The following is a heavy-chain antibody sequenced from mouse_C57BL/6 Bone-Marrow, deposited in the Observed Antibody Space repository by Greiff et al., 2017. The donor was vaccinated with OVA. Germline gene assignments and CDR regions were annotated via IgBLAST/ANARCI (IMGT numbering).Heavy chain of an antibody. CDR2: IDHANGNT. D-gene: IGHD1-1*01. J-gene: IGHJ2*01. V-gene: IGHV14-3*01. Sequence: VQLQQSVAELVRPGASVKLSCTASGFNIKNTYMHWVKQRPEQGLEWIGRIDHANGNTKYAPKFQGKATITADPSSNKAYLQLSILTSEDTAIYYAASSSITTVEPYFSYWGQGTTLTVSS. CDR1: GFNIKNTY. CDR3: ASSSITTVEPYFSY.